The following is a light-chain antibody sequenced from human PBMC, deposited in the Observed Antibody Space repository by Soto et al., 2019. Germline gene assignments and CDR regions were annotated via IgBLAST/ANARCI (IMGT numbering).Light chain of an antibody. V-gene: IGLV1-51*01. Sequence: QSVLTQPPSVSGAPGQTVTISCSGSSSNIGNNYVSWYQQLPGRAPKLLIYDNNKRPSGIPDRFSGSKSGTSATLGITGLQTGDEADYYCGTWDSSLSARVFGGGTKLTVL. CDR3: GTWDSSLSARV. J-gene: IGLJ2*01. CDR1: SSNIGNNY. CDR2: DNN.